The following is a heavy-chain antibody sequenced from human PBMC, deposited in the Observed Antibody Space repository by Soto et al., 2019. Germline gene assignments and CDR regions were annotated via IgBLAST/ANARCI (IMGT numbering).Heavy chain of an antibody. CDR1: GFTFSSYA. CDR2: ISYDGSNK. Sequence: WGSLRLSCAASGFTFSSYAIHFFRHSPVKWREWVAVISYDGSNKYYADSVKGRFTISRDNSKNTLYLQMNSLRAEDTAVYYCARSQVVAARLLDYYYGMDVWGQGTTVTVSS. CDR3: ARSQVVAARLLDYYYGMDV. D-gene: IGHD6-6*01. J-gene: IGHJ6*02. V-gene: IGHV3-30-3*01.